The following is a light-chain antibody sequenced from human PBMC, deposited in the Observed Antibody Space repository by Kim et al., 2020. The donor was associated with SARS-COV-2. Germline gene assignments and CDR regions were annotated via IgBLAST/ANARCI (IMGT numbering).Light chain of an antibody. CDR3: QVWDSSTWV. CDR1: NIVTKN. CDR2: RDT. Sequence: SVALGQTAWITCGGNNIVTKNVHWYQQKPGQAPVLVMYRDTNRPSGIPERFSGSNSGNTATLTISRAQAGDEADYYCQVWDSSTWVFGGGTKLTVL. J-gene: IGLJ3*02. V-gene: IGLV3-9*01.